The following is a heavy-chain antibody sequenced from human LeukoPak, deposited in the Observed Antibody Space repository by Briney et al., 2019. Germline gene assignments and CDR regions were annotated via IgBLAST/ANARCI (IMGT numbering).Heavy chain of an antibody. CDR3: ARLPDIVVVPAAYGAFDI. Sequence: GESLKISCEGSGYTFSSYWIAWVRQMPGKGLEYMGIIYPGDLDTRYSPSFQGQVTISVDKSISTAYLQWNSLRASDTAIYYCARLPDIVVVPAAYGAFDIWGQGTMVTVSS. CDR1: GYTFSSYW. V-gene: IGHV5-51*01. CDR2: IYPGDLDT. J-gene: IGHJ3*02. D-gene: IGHD2-2*01.